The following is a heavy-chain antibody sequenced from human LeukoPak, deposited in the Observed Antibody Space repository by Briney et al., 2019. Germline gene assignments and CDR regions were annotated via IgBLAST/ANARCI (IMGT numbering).Heavy chain of an antibody. CDR1: GYTFSSYG. D-gene: IGHD3-22*01. J-gene: IGHJ4*02. CDR3: ARDFQQVIYYYDSSGYSY. Sequence: GASVKVSCKASGYTFSSYGFSWVRQAPGQGLEWMGWISAYNGNTNYAQKLQGRVTMTTDTSTSTAYMELRSLRSDDTAVYYCARDFQQVIYYYDSSGYSYWGQGTLVTVSS. CDR2: ISAYNGNT. V-gene: IGHV1-18*04.